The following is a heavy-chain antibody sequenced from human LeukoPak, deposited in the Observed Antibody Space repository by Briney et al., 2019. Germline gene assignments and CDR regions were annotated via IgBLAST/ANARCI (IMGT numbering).Heavy chain of an antibody. CDR1: GGTFSSYA. Sequence: GASVKVSCKASGGTFSSYAISWVRQAPGQGLEWMGGIIPIFGTANYAQKFQGRVTITADESTSTAYMELRSLRSDDTAVYYCARDFGGYSYGYYMDVWGKGTTVTVSS. V-gene: IGHV1-69*13. CDR2: IIPIFGTA. J-gene: IGHJ6*03. CDR3: ARDFGGYSYGYYMDV. D-gene: IGHD5-18*01.